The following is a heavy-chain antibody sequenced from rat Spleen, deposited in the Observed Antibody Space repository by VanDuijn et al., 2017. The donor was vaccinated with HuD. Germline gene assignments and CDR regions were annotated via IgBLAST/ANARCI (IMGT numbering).Heavy chain of an antibody. V-gene: IGHV5-46*01. J-gene: IGHJ2*01. D-gene: IGHD3-2*01. CDR3: ARLWDS. CDR1: GFTFSNFP. Sequence: EVQLVESGGDLVQPGRSVRLSCAASGFTFSNFPMAWVRQAPTKGLEWVATISTRGGSTYYRDSVKGRFTISRDNAKSTLLLQMDSLRSEDTATYYCARLWDSWGQGVMVTVSS. CDR2: ISTRGGST.